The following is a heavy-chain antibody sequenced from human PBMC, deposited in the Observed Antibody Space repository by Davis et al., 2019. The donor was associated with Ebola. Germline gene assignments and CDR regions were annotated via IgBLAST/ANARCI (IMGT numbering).Heavy chain of an antibody. V-gene: IGHV3-21*01. J-gene: IGHJ6*02. D-gene: IGHD3-10*01. CDR3: ARDRVDYYGSGSYPTYYYYGMDV. Sequence: GESLKISCAASGFTFSSYSMNWVRQAPGQGLEWVSSISSSSSYIYYADSVKGRFTISRDNAKNSLYLQMNSLRAEDTAVYYCARDRVDYYGSGSYPTYYYYGMDVWGQGTTVTVSS. CDR2: ISSSSSYI. CDR1: GFTFSSYS.